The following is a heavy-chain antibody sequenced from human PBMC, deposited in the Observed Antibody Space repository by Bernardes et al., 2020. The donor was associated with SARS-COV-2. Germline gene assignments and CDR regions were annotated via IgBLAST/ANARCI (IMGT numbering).Heavy chain of an antibody. CDR2: FDPEDGET. J-gene: IGHJ5*02. D-gene: IGHD1-26*01. Sequence: DAVQVSCKVSGYTLTALSMHWVRQAPGKGLEWMGGFDPEDGETIYAQKFQGRVTMTEDTSTDTAYMELSSLRSEDTAVYYCATASAFIVGAIPWFDPWGQGTLVTGSS. V-gene: IGHV1-24*01. CDR3: ATASAFIVGAIPWFDP. CDR1: GYTLTALS.